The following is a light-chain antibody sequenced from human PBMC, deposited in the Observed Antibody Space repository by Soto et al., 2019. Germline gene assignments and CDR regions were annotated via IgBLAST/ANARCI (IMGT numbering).Light chain of an antibody. V-gene: IGKV3-20*01. CDR2: GAS. J-gene: IGKJ3*01. CDR1: QNVSSSY. Sequence: EIVLTHSPGTLSLSPGERATLSCRASQNVSSSYLVWYQQKPGQAPRLLIYGASNRATGIPDRFSGSGSGTGFALTIGCVEPEDFTVYCCQRYGTLPTTFGPGTKVDIK. CDR3: QRYGTLPTT.